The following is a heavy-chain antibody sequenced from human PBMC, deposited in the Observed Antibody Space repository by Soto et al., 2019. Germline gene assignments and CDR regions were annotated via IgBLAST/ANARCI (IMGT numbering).Heavy chain of an antibody. Sequence: GGSLRLSCAASGFTFSSYGMHWVRQAPGKGLEWVAVIWYDGSNKYYADSVKGRFTISRDNSKNTLYLEMNSLRAEDTAVYFCATGECGYSGYDYLRSRLKAYYYGMDVWGQGTTVTVSS. CDR1: GFTFSSYG. CDR2: IWYDGSNK. CDR3: ATGECGYSGYDYLRSRLKAYYYGMDV. J-gene: IGHJ6*02. D-gene: IGHD5-12*01. V-gene: IGHV3-33*01.